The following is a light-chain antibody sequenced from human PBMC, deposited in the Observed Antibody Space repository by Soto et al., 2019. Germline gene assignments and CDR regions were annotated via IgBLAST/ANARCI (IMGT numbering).Light chain of an antibody. J-gene: IGLJ1*01. CDR2: EGT. Sequence: QSALTQPASMSGSPGQSITISCTGTSRDVGSYDLVSWYQHHPGKAPKLMIYEGTKRPSGVSNRFSGSKSGNTASLAISGLQAEDEADYYCCSYAGSTTYVFGTGTKVTVL. CDR3: CSYAGSTTYV. V-gene: IGLV2-23*01. CDR1: SRDVGSYDL.